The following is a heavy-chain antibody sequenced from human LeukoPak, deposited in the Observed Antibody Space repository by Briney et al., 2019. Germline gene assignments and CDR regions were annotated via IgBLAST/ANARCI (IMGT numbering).Heavy chain of an antibody. V-gene: IGHV4-59*01. CDR2: IYYSGST. CDR3: ASYYYDSSGPFDV. J-gene: IGHJ4*02. D-gene: IGHD3-22*01. CDR1: GGSISSYY. Sequence: PSETLSLTCTVSGGSISSYYWSWIRQPPGKGLEWIGYIYYSGSTNYNPSLKSRVTISVDTSKNQFSLKLSSVTAADTAVYYCASYYYDSSGPFDVRGQGTPVTVSS.